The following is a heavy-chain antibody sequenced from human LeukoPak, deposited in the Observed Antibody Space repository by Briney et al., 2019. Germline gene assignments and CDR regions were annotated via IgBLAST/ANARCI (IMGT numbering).Heavy chain of an antibody. D-gene: IGHD3-22*01. Sequence: TSETLSLTCSVSGSSIASRNWWGWIRQPPGKGLEWIGYTYYTGSIYYNPSLKSRVTMSVDTSKNQFSLRLSSVTAVDTAVYYCARHVNLVVIVFDYWGQGTLVTVSS. CDR2: TYYTGSI. CDR1: GSSIASRNW. J-gene: IGHJ4*02. V-gene: IGHV4-28*05. CDR3: ARHVNLVVIVFDY.